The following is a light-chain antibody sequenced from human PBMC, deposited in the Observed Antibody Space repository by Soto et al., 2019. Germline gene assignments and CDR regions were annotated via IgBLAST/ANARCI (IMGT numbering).Light chain of an antibody. CDR2: DAS. CDR1: ESIGRS. Sequence: IVLTQAPVSLSLAPGERATLSCRASESIGRSLAWYQQRPGQAPRLLIYDASNRATGIPARFSGSGSGTDFTVTISGLEPEDFAVYYCLQRSDWRTFGRGTKVEIK. CDR3: LQRSDWRT. J-gene: IGKJ1*01. V-gene: IGKV3-11*01.